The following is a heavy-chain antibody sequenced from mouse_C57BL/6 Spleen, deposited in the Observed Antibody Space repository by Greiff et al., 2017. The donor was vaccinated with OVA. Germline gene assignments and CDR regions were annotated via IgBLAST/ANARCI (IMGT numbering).Heavy chain of an antibody. V-gene: IGHV1-62-2*01. CDR2: FYPGSGSI. J-gene: IGHJ3*01. Sequence: QVQLQQSGAELVKPGASVTLSCKASGYTFTEYTIHWVKQRSGQGLEWIGWFYPGSGSIKSNEKFKDKATLTADKSSSTVYMERRRLTSEDAAVYFCARHEDTGSSPAWFAYWGQGTLVTVSA. CDR1: GYTFTEYT. CDR3: ARHEDTGSSPAWFAY. D-gene: IGHD1-1*01.